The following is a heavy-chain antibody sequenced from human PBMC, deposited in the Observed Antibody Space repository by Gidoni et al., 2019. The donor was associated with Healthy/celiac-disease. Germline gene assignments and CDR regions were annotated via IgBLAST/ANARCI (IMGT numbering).Heavy chain of an antibody. CDR1: GYSISSGYY. V-gene: IGHV4-38-2*01. D-gene: IGHD6-6*01. J-gene: IGHJ4*02. Sequence: PGLVKPSETLSLTFAVSGYSISSGYYWGWIRQPPGKGLEWIGSIYHSGSTYYNPSLKSRVTISVDTSKNQFSLKLSSVTAADTAVYYCARRGAARPFDYWGQGTLVTVSS. CDR3: ARRGAARPFDY. CDR2: IYHSGST.